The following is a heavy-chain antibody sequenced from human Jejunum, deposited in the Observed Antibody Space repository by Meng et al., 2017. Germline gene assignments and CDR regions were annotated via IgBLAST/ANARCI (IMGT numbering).Heavy chain of an antibody. CDR1: GGSISGYF. CDR3: ARVEYSSSWLTDF. CDR2: FTRGGTT. Sequence: QVQLQQWGAGLLKPSETLSLTCAVYGGSISGYFWSWIRQAPGEGLEWVGEFTRGGTTNYNPSLKSRVTISADTSKNQFSLTLSSVSAADTAVYYCARVEYSSSWLTDFWGQGTLVTVSS. V-gene: IGHV4-34*02. J-gene: IGHJ4*02. D-gene: IGHD6-13*01.